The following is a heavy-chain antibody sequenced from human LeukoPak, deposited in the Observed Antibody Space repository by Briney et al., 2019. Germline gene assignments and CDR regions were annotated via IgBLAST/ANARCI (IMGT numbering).Heavy chain of an antibody. CDR2: IKQDGSEK. V-gene: IGHV3-7*03. J-gene: IGHJ4*02. CDR1: GFTFSSYW. CDR3: ARESDYDYVWGSYRGDY. D-gene: IGHD3-16*02. Sequence: GGSLRLSCAASGFTFSSYWMSWVRQAPGKGLEWVANIKQDGSEKYYVDSVKGRFTISRDNAKNSLYLQMNSLRAEDTAVYYCARESDYDYVWGSYRGDYWGQGTLVTVSS.